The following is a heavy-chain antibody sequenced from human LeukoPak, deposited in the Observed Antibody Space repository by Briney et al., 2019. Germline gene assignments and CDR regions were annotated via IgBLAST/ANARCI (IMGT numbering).Heavy chain of an antibody. Sequence: GGSLRLSCAASGFTFSSYWMSWFRQAPGKGLEWVGFIRSKAYGGTTEYAASVKGRFTISRDDSKSIAYLQMNSLKTEDTAVYYCTRCSGGSCYYYYYMDVWGKGTTVTISS. J-gene: IGHJ6*03. V-gene: IGHV3-49*03. CDR1: GFTFSSYW. D-gene: IGHD2-15*01. CDR3: TRCSGGSCYYYYYMDV. CDR2: IRSKAYGGTT.